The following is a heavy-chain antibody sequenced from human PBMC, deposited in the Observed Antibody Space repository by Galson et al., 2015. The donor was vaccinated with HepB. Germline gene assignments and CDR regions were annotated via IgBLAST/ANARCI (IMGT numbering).Heavy chain of an antibody. J-gene: IGHJ4*02. V-gene: IGHV3-30-3*01. Sequence: SLRLSCAASGLTFSSYHMDWVRQAPGKGLEWVAIISFDGTNKHYADSVRGRFTISRDNSKNTFFLQMNSLRAEDTGVYYCARWGHTVIPSGMPAYSGQGFLVTVSS. CDR2: ISFDGTNK. D-gene: IGHD4-17*01. CDR3: ARWGHTVIPSGMPAY. CDR1: GLTFSSYH.